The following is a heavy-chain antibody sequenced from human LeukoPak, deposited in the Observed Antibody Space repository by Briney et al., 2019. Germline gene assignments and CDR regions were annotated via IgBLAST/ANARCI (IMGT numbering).Heavy chain of an antibody. D-gene: IGHD4-23*01. CDR3: ARGSTVVRQSHYFDY. CDR2: ISGSGGST. Sequence: GGSLRLSCGASGFTFSSHAMSWVRQAPGKGLEWVSAISGSGGSTYYADSVKGRFTISRDNSKNTLSLQMNTLRAEDTAVYYCARGSTVVRQSHYFDYWGQGTLVTVS. V-gene: IGHV3-23*01. J-gene: IGHJ4*02. CDR1: GFTFSSHA.